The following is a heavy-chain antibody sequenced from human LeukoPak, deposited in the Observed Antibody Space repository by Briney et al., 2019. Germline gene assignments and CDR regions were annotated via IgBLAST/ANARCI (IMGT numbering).Heavy chain of an antibody. D-gene: IGHD2-2*01. CDR1: DGSINSDTYY. CDR2: IHPGGNT. Sequence: SETLSLTCTVSDGSINSDTYYWGWIRQPPGKGLEWIASIHPGGNTFYNPSLKSRVAIPVDTSKKQFSLKVTSVAAADTAVYYCARVVARVSTSSLLAPRGWFDPWGQGTLVTVSS. CDR3: ARVVARVSTSSLLAPRGWFDP. J-gene: IGHJ5*02. V-gene: IGHV4-39*07.